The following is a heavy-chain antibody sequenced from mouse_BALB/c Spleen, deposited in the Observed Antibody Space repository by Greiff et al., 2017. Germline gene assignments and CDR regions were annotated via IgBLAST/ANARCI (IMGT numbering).Heavy chain of an antibody. CDR1: GYTFTSYW. J-gene: IGHJ3*01. CDR2: IDPSNSET. Sequence: VKLQESGPELVRPGASVKMSCKASGYTFTSYWMHWVKQRPGQGLEWIGMIDPSNSETRLNQKFKDKATLNVDKSSNTAYMQLSSLTSEDSAVYYCARREDYGSSYEGWFAYWGQGTLVTVSA. V-gene: IGHV1S127*01. CDR3: ARREDYGSSYEGWFAY. D-gene: IGHD1-1*01.